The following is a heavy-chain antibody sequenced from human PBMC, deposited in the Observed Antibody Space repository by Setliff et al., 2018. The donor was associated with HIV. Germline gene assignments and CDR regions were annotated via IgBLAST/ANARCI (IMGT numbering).Heavy chain of an antibody. CDR2: IIPIFGTT. CDR3: ATNREQLTMTYHYYYMDV. Sequence: ASVKVSCKASGGTFSSYAISWVRRAPGQGPEWMGAIIPIFGTTKYAQRFQGRVTITADASTSTAYMELSSLRSEDTAVYYCATNREQLTMTYHYYYMDVWGKGTTVTVSS. D-gene: IGHD6-13*01. J-gene: IGHJ6*03. V-gene: IGHV1-69*13. CDR1: GGTFSSYA.